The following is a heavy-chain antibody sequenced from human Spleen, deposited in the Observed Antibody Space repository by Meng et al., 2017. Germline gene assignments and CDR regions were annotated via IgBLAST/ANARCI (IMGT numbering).Heavy chain of an antibody. CDR1: GYPFTAYY. V-gene: IGHV1-2*06. CDR2: IIPNSGDT. CDR3: VRDENISLGKLFGDY. D-gene: IGHD2-21*01. Sequence: QVQVVQSGAKVKEPGASVKVSCKPSGYPFTAYYIHWVRQAPGQGLEWMGHIIPNSGDTLYAPKFQGRVSMTADTSIGTAYVELSGLRSDDTAIYYCVRDENISLGKLFGDYWGQGTLVTVSS. J-gene: IGHJ4*02.